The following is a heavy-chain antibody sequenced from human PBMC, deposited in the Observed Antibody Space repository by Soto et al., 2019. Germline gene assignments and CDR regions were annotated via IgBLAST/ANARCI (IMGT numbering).Heavy chain of an antibody. D-gene: IGHD6-13*01. Sequence: RGALRHSCTGSGFGFSRYWMNWVRQAPGKGLEWVANINQNGNEIYYVDSVRGRFSISRDNAQNSLYLQMNYLRADDTAVYYCAKYNMAPGGNHWFDPWGQGTLVTVSS. CDR1: GFGFSRYW. CDR2: INQNGNEI. J-gene: IGHJ5*02. V-gene: IGHV3-7*01. CDR3: AKYNMAPGGNHWFDP.